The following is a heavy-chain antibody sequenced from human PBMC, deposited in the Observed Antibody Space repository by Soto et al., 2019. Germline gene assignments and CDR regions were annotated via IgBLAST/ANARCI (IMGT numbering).Heavy chain of an antibody. Sequence: KQSQTLSLTCAISGDSVSSNSAAWNWIRQSPSRGLEWLGRTYYRSKWYNDYAVSVKSRITINPDTSKNQFSLQLNSVTPEDTAVYYCARSNRSGDCTNGVCTYYYYYYMDVWGKGTTVTVSS. CDR2: TYYRSKWYN. D-gene: IGHD2-8*01. V-gene: IGHV6-1*01. J-gene: IGHJ6*03. CDR3: ARSNRSGDCTNGVCTYYYYYYMDV. CDR1: GDSVSSNSAA.